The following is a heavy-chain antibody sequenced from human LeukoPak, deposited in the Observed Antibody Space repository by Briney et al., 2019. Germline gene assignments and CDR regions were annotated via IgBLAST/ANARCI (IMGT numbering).Heavy chain of an antibody. CDR1: GFTFSDYN. CDR2: ITNGGSTI. D-gene: IGHD3-9*01. V-gene: IGHV3-11*01. J-gene: IGHJ6*02. Sequence: GWSLRLSCAASGFTFSDYNMNWVRQAPGKGLEWVSYITNGGSTIHHADSVKGRFTISRDNAKKTLYLQMNSLRAEDTAVYYCARSIGLTGGGVDVWGQGTTVTVSS. CDR3: ARSIGLTGGGVDV.